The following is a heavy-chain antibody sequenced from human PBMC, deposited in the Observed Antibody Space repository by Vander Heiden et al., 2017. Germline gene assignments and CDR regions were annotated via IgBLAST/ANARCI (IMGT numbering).Heavy chain of an antibody. Sequence: QVQLQESGPGLVKPSETLSLTCTVSGGSISSYYWSWIRQPPGKGLEWIGYIYYSGSTNFNPSLKSRVTISVDTSKNQFSLKLSSVTAADTAVYYCARASRIAAAGPLYYYYGMDVWGQGTTVTVSS. V-gene: IGHV4-59*01. CDR2: IYYSGST. J-gene: IGHJ6*02. D-gene: IGHD6-13*01. CDR1: GGSISSYY. CDR3: ARASRIAAAGPLYYYYGMDV.